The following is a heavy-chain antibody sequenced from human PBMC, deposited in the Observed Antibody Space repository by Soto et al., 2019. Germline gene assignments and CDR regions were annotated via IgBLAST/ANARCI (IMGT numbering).Heavy chain of an antibody. V-gene: IGHV4-38-2*02. D-gene: IGHD3-10*01. J-gene: IGHJ6*02. CDR3: ARDGYYGSGSYYAHRDYYYGMDV. CDR1: GYSISSGYY. CDR2: IYHSGST. Sequence: SETLSLTCAVSGYSISSGYYWGWIRQPPGQGLEWIGSIYHSGSTYYNPSLKSRVTISVDTSKNQFSLKLSSVTAADTAVYYCARDGYYGSGSYYAHRDYYYGMDVWGQGTTVT.